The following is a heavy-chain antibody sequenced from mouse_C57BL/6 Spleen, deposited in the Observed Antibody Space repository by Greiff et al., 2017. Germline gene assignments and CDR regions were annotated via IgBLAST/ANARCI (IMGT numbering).Heavy chain of an antibody. CDR2: IDPSDSYT. CDR1: GYTFTSSW. D-gene: IGHD1-3*01. J-gene: IGHJ3*01. V-gene: IGHV1-59*01. CDR3: ASTDNYGFAD. Sequence: QVQLQQPGAELVRPGTSVKLSCKASGYTFTSSWMHWVKQRPGQGLEWIGVIDPSDSYTNYNQKFKGKATLTVDTSSSTAYMQLISLTSEDSAVYYCASTDNYGFADWGQGTLVTVSA.